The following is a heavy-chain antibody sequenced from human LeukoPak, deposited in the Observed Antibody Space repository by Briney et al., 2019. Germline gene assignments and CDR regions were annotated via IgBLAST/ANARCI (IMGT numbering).Heavy chain of an antibody. D-gene: IGHD6-19*01. J-gene: IGHJ6*03. CDR3: ARDLRYSSGWSASGMDV. CDR2: INPSGGST. Sequence: ASVKVSCKASGYTFTSYYMHWVRQAPGRGLEWMGIINPSGGSTSYAQKLQGRVSMTTDTSTSTAYMDLRSLRSDDTAVYYCARDLRYSSGWSASGMDVWGKGTTVTISS. CDR1: GYTFTSYY. V-gene: IGHV1-46*01.